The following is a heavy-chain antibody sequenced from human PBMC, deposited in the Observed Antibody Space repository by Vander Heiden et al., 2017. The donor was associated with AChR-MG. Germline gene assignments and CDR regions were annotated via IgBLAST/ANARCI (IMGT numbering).Heavy chain of an antibody. Sequence: QVQLVQSGAEVKKPGSSVKVSCKASGGTFSSYAIRWVRQAPGQGLEWMGGIIPIFGTANYAQKFQGRVTITADESTSTAYMELSSLRSEDTAVYYCASEPYCSSTSCYNRRWFDPWGQGTLVTVSS. CDR3: ASEPYCSSTSCYNRRWFDP. J-gene: IGHJ5*02. CDR2: IIPIFGTA. V-gene: IGHV1-69*01. CDR1: GGTFSSYA. D-gene: IGHD2-2*02.